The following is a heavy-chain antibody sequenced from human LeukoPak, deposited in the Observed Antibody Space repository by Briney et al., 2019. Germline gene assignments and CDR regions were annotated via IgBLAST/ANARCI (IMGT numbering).Heavy chain of an antibody. Sequence: PSETLSLTCTVSGGSISSGDYYWSWIRQPPGKGLEWIGYIYYSGSTYYNPSLKSRVTISVDTSKNQFSLKLSSVTAADTAVYYCARAGYGSYYYMDVRGKGTTVTVSS. J-gene: IGHJ6*03. D-gene: IGHD1-1*01. CDR3: ARAGYGSYYYMDV. CDR2: IYYSGST. CDR1: GGSISSGDYY. V-gene: IGHV4-30-4*08.